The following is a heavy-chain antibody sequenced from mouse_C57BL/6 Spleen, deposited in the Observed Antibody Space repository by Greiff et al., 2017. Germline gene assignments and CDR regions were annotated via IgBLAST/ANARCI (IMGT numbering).Heavy chain of an antibody. Sequence: VQLQQSGPELVKPGASVKISCKASGYAFSSSWMNWVKQRPGKGLEWIGRIYPGDGDTNYNGKFKGKATLTADKSSSTAYMQLSSLTSEDSAVYCCARERENDCGVWGKGTTLTVSS. CDR3: ARERENDCGV. J-gene: IGHJ2*01. D-gene: IGHD2-13*01. V-gene: IGHV1-82*01. CDR1: GYAFSSSW. CDR2: IYPGDGDT.